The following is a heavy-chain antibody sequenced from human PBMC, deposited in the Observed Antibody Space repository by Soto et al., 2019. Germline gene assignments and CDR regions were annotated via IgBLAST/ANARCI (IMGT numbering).Heavy chain of an antibody. D-gene: IGHD4-17*01. CDR1: GFTFSSYG. Sequence: LRLSCAASGFTFSSYGMHWVRQAPGKGLEWVAVISYDGSNKYYADSVKGRFTISRDNSKNTLYLQMNSLRAEDTAVYYCAKGLLRGDYVPNHYYYYGMDVWGQGTTVTVSS. J-gene: IGHJ6*02. V-gene: IGHV3-30*18. CDR3: AKGLLRGDYVPNHYYYYGMDV. CDR2: ISYDGSNK.